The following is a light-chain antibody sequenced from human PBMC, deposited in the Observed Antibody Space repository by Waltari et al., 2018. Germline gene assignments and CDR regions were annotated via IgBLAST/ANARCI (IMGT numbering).Light chain of an antibody. Sequence: QSALTQPASVSAPPRQSITISCTGTGRAVRNYNLAPWYQHHPGKAPKLLIYESSKRPSGVSSRFSASKSANTASLTISGLQADDEADYYCCSYAGRSTPVVLGGGTKVTVL. CDR2: ESS. CDR3: CSYAGRSTPVV. CDR1: GRAVRNYNL. J-gene: IGLJ2*01. V-gene: IGLV2-23*01.